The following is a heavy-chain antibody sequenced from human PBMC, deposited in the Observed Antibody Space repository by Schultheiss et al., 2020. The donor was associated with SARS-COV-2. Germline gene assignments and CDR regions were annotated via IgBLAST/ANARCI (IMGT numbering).Heavy chain of an antibody. V-gene: IGHV3-21*01. CDR2: ISSSSSYI. D-gene: IGHD5-18*01. CDR1: GFTFSSYS. J-gene: IGHJ3*02. Sequence: GGSLRLSCAASGFTFSSYSMNWVRQAPGKGLEWVSSISSSSSYIYYADSVKGRFTISRDNAKNTLYLQMNSLRAEDTAVYYCARARGRGYLGRNAFDIWGQGTMVTVSS. CDR3: ARARGRGYLGRNAFDI.